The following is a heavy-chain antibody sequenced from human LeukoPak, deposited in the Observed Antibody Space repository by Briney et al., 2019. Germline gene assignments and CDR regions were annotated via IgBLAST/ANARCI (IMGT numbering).Heavy chain of an antibody. CDR2: INPNSGGT. Sequence: ASVKVSCKASGYTFTGYYMHWVRQAPGQGLEWMGWINPNSGGTNYAQKFQGRVTMTRDTSISTAYMELSRLRSDDTAVYYCARVGKWELLSGYYFDYWGQGTLVTVSS. V-gene: IGHV1-2*02. J-gene: IGHJ4*02. D-gene: IGHD1-26*01. CDR1: GYTFTGYY. CDR3: ARVGKWELLSGYYFDY.